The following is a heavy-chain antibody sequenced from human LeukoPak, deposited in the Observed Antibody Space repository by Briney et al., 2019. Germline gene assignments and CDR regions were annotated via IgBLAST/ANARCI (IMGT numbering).Heavy chain of an antibody. CDR3: ARAAVGHSYYYCIDV. CDR2: IYYSGST. CDR1: GGSISSYH. Sequence: PSETLSLTCTVSGGSISSYHWSWIRQPPGKGLEWIGYIYYSGSTNYNPSLKSRVTISVDTSKNQLSLKLSSVTAADTAVYYCARAAVGHSYYYCIDVWGQGTTVTVSS. V-gene: IGHV4-59*01. J-gene: IGHJ6*02. D-gene: IGHD6-13*01.